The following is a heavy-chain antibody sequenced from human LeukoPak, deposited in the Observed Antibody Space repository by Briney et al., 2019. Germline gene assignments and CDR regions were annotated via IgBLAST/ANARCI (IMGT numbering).Heavy chain of an antibody. CDR1: GGSISTSNYH. D-gene: IGHD6-19*01. J-gene: IGHJ5*02. CDR3: AKPRTRLAWFDP. Sequence: SETLSLTCTVSGGSISTSNYHWGWIRQPPGKGLEWIGSIYYSGSTYYNPSLKSRVTISVDTSKNQFSLKVRSVTAADTAVYYCAKPRTRLAWFDPWGQGTLVTVSS. CDR2: IYYSGST. V-gene: IGHV4-39*01.